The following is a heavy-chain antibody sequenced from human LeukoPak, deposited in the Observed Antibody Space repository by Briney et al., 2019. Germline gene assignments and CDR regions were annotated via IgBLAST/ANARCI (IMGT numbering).Heavy chain of an antibody. J-gene: IGHJ4*02. CDR3: ARDLSPYGSGSPNPY. CDR1: GYTFTSYD. V-gene: IGHV1-18*01. Sequence: GASVKVSCKASGYTFTSYDINWVRQATGQGLEWMGWMNPNSGNTNYAQKLQGRVTMTTDTSTSTAYMELRSLRSDDTAVYYCARDLSPYGSGSPNPYWGQGTLVTVSS. CDR2: MNPNSGNT. D-gene: IGHD3-10*01.